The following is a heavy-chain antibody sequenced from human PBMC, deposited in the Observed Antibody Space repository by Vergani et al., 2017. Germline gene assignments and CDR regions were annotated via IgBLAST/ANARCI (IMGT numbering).Heavy chain of an antibody. CDR3: ARGYCTNSICRGKVDS. CDR2: VEDSGYF. J-gene: IGHJ4*02. Sequence: QVQLQESGPGLVRPSETLSLTCTVSGGSLSGYYWNWIRQTPGEGLEWIGYVEDSGYFNNNPSLKTRVSMSSDTSNNQFSLMLSSVTVADTAVYYCARGYCTNSICRGKVDSWGQGTLVTVSS. D-gene: IGHD2-8*01. V-gene: IGHV4-59*01. CDR1: GGSLSGYY.